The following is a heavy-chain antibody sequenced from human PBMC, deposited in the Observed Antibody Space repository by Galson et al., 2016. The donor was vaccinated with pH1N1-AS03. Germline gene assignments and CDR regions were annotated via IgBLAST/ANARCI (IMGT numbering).Heavy chain of an antibody. D-gene: IGHD3-10*01. V-gene: IGHV1-18*01. Sequence: SVKVSCKASGYTFPNYGISWVRQAPGQGLEYMGWIGTYTIYAQKLQGRVTMTTDTSTSTAYMELRSLRSDDTAVYYCARSGSGSFYEGDFWGQGTLVTVSS. CDR3: ARSGSGSFYEGDF. J-gene: IGHJ4*02. CDR2: IGTYT. CDR1: GYTFPNYG.